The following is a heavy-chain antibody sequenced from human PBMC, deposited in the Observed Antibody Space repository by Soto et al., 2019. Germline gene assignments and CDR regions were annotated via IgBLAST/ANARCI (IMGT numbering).Heavy chain of an antibody. V-gene: IGHV1-18*01. J-gene: IGHJ5*02. Sequence: ASVKVSCKASGYTFTSYAMHWVRQAPGQRLEWMGWINAYNGNTNYAQKLQGRVTMTTDTSTSTAYMELRSLRSDDTAVYYCARAGGYSYGDNWFDPWGQGTLVTVSS. D-gene: IGHD5-18*01. CDR3: ARAGGYSYGDNWFDP. CDR2: INAYNGNT. CDR1: GYTFTSYA.